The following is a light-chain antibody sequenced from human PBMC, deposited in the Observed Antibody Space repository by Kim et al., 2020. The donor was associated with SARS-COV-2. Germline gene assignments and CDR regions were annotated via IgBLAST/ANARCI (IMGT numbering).Light chain of an antibody. Sequence: QSALTQPASVSGSPGQSITISCTGTSSDVGRYNYVSWYQQHPGKAPKLMIYDVSKRPSGVSDRFSGSKSGNTASLSISGLQAEDEADYYCTSYTTSSTLVFGGGTQLTDL. CDR2: DVS. J-gene: IGLJ3*02. CDR3: TSYTTSSTLV. CDR1: SSDVGRYNY. V-gene: IGLV2-14*01.